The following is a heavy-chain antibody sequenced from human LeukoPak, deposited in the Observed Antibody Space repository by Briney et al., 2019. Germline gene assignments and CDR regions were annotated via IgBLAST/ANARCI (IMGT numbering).Heavy chain of an antibody. CDR3: ARDLSSVEGYFDY. CDR2: INPSGGST. CDR1: GYTFTSYS. V-gene: IGHV1-46*01. J-gene: IGHJ4*02. Sequence: GASVKVSCKASGYTFTSYSMHWVRQAPGQGLEWMGIINPSGGSTNYAQKFQGRVTMTRDTSTSTVYMELSSLRSEDTAVYYCARDLSSVEGYFDYWGQGTLVTVSS. D-gene: IGHD2-15*01.